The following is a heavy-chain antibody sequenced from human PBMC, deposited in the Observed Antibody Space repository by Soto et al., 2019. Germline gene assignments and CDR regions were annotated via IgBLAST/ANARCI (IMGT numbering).Heavy chain of an antibody. D-gene: IGHD6-6*01. CDR2: IYYSGST. Sequence: SETLSLTCTVSGGSISSGDYYWSWIRQPPGKGLEWIGYIYYSGSTYYNPSLKSRVTISVDTSKNQFSLKLSSVTAADTAVYYCARVTIAARLNWFDPWGQGTLVTVSS. CDR1: GGSISSGDYY. J-gene: IGHJ5*02. V-gene: IGHV4-30-4*01. CDR3: ARVTIAARLNWFDP.